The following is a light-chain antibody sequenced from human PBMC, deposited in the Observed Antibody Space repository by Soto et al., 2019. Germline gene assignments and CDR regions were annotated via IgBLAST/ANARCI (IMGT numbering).Light chain of an antibody. CDR1: QGISSH. V-gene: IGKV1-8*01. CDR2: AAS. Sequence: GGRVTITCRASQGISSHLAWYQQKPGKAPKLLIYAASTLQSGVPSRFSGSGSGTDFTLTISCLQSEDFATYYCQQYYSYPRTFGQGTKVDIK. J-gene: IGKJ1*01. CDR3: QQYYSYPRT.